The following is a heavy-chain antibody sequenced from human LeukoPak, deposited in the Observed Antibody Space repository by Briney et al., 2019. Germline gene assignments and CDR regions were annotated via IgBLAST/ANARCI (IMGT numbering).Heavy chain of an antibody. Sequence: KPGASVTVSCKASGYTFTGYYMHWVRQAPGQGLEWMGWINPNSGGTNYAQKFQGWFTMTRDTSISTAYMELSRLRSDDTAVYYCARERGGYCSGGSCYPNWFDRWGQGTLVTVSS. V-gene: IGHV1-2*04. CDR3: ARERGGYCSGGSCYPNWFDR. D-gene: IGHD2-15*01. CDR2: INPNSGGT. J-gene: IGHJ5*02. CDR1: GYTFTGYY.